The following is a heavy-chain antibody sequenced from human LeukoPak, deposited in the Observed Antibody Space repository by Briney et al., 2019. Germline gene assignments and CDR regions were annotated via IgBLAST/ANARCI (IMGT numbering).Heavy chain of an antibody. D-gene: IGHD6-13*01. CDR3: ASRYSSSWYYYYYYMDV. CDR1: GFTFSSYW. Sequence: GGSLRLSCAASGFTFSSYWMSWVRQAPGKGLEWVANIKQDGSEKYYVDSVKGRFTISRDNAKNSLYLQMNSLRAEDTAVYYCASRYSSSWYYYYYYMDVWGKGTTVTVSS. CDR2: IKQDGSEK. J-gene: IGHJ6*03. V-gene: IGHV3-7*01.